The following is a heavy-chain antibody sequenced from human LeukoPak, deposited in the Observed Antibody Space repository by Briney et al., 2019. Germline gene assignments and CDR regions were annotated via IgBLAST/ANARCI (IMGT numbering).Heavy chain of an antibody. V-gene: IGHV4-30-4*01. Sequence: PSQTLSLTCTVSGGSIRSGNNYWSWIRQPPGKGLEWIGYIDYSGSTYYNPSLKSRIRISEDTSKKQFSLKLSSVTAADTAVYYCARELFWSGYPNGFDLWGQGTMVTVSS. CDR2: IDYSGST. CDR1: GGSIRSGNNY. J-gene: IGHJ3*01. D-gene: IGHD3-3*01. CDR3: ARELFWSGYPNGFDL.